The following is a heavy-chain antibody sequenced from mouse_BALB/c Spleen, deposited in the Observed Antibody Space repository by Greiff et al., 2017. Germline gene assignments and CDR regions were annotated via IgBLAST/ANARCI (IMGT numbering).Heavy chain of an antibody. CDR1: GYTFSSYW. D-gene: IGHD2-4*01. J-gene: IGHJ4*01. V-gene: IGHV1-9*01. Sequence: QVQLKESGAELMKPGASVKISCKATGYTFSSYWIEWVKQRPGHGLEWIGEILPGSGSTNYNEKFKGKATFTADTSSNTAYMQLSSLTSEDSAVYYCARIYYDENYAMDYWGQGTSVTVSS. CDR3: ARIYYDENYAMDY. CDR2: ILPGSGST.